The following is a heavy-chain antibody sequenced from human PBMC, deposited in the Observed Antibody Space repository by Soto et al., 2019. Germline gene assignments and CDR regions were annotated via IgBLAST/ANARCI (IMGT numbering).Heavy chain of an antibody. CDR1: GYTFTSYG. Sequence: ASVKVSCKASGYTFTSYGISWVRQAPGQGLEWMGWISAYNGNTNYAQKLQGRVTMTTDTSTSTAYMELRSLRSDDTAVYYCARDLWVVVAATYDAFDIWGQGTMGTV. V-gene: IGHV1-18*01. CDR2: ISAYNGNT. CDR3: ARDLWVVVAATYDAFDI. J-gene: IGHJ3*02. D-gene: IGHD2-15*01.